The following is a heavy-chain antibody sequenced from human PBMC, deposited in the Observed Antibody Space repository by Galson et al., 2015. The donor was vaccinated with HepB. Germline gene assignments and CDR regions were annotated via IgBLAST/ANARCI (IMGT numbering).Heavy chain of an antibody. V-gene: IGHV1-69*05. D-gene: IGHD6-6*01. CDR1: GGTFSSYA. Sequence: QSGAEMKKPGESLKISCKASGGTFSSYAISWVRQAPGQGLEWMGGIIPIFGTANYAQKFQGRVTMTRNTSISTAYMELSSLRSEDTAVYYCARGRGSIAARWWFDPWGQGTLVTVSS. CDR2: IIPIFGTA. CDR3: ARGRGSIAARWWFDP. J-gene: IGHJ5*02.